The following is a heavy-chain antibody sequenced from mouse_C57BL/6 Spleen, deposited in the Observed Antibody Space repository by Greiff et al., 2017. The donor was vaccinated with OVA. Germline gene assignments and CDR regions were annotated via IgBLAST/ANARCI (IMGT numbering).Heavy chain of an antibody. CDR3: KGGYDAWFAY. CDR2: IYPGNRDT. V-gene: IGHV1-5*01. D-gene: IGHD2-2*01. Sequence: EVQLQQSGTVLARPGASVKMSCKTSGYTFTSYWMHWVKQRPGQGLEWIGAIYPGNRDTSYNQKFKGKAKLTAVTSASTAYMELGSLANEDSAVYYCKGGYDAWFAYWGQGTLVTVSA. J-gene: IGHJ3*01. CDR1: GYTFTSYW.